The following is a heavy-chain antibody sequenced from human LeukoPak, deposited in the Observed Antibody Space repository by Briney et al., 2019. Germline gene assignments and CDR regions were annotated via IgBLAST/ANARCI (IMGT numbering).Heavy chain of an antibody. CDR1: GFTFSTYS. V-gene: IGHV3-21*01. D-gene: IGHD1/OR15-1a*01. CDR2: IRSNSSYI. J-gene: IGHJ3*02. Sequence: PGGSLRLSCAASGFTFSTYSMNWVRQAPGKGLEWVSSIRSNSSYIYYADSVKGRFTISRDNAKNSLYLQMNSLRAEDTAVYYCARDWNKIALVALGVAFDIWAKGQWSPSLQ. CDR3: ARDWNKIALVALGVAFDI.